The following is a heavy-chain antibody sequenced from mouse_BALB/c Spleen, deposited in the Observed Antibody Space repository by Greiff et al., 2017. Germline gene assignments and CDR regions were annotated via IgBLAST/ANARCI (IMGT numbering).Heavy chain of an antibody. CDR3: TSSSRYWYFDV. CDR2: IRLKSNNYAT. CDR1: GFTFSNYW. J-gene: IGHJ1*01. Sequence: EVKVVESGGGLVQPGGSMKLSCVASGFTFSNYWMNWVRQSPEKGLEWVAEIRLKSNNYATHYAESVKGRFTISRDDSKSSVYLQMNNLRAEDTGIYYCTSSSRYWYFDVWGAGTTVTVSS. D-gene: IGHD1-1*01. V-gene: IGHV6-6*02.